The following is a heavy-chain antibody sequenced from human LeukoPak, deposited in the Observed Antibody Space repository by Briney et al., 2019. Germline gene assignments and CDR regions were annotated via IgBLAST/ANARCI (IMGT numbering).Heavy chain of an antibody. Sequence: PGGSLRLSCDASGFSISDYYMSWIRQSPGKGLEWISYITSGGASTNYADSVKGRFTISRDKAKNSVDLQLNSLRAEDTAVYYCTRQRRGTYYAFDSWGQGTLVTVSS. D-gene: IGHD3-16*01. J-gene: IGHJ4*02. CDR3: TRQRRGTYYAFDS. CDR1: GFSISDYY. V-gene: IGHV3-11*01. CDR2: ITSGGAST.